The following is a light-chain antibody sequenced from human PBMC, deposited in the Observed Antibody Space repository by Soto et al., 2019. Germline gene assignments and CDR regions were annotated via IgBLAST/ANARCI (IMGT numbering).Light chain of an antibody. CDR3: SSHTTNRTPV. J-gene: IGLJ2*01. V-gene: IGLV2-14*01. Sequence: QCVLTQPASVSGSPGQSLTISCTGTSGDVGRYDSVSWYKHRPGKVPELIIFSDRFSGSKSGNTASLTISGLQAEDEADYYCSSHTTNRTPVFGRGT. CDR1: SGDVGRYDS.